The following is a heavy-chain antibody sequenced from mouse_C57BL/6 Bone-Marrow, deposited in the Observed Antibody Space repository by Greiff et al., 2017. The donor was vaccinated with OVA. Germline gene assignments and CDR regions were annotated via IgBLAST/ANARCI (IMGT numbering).Heavy chain of an antibody. CDR3: ARGYITTVVEAMDY. Sequence: VQLQQPGAELVMPGASVKLSCKASGYTFTSYWMHWVKQRPGQGLEWIGEIDPSDSYTNYNQKFQGKSTLTVDKSSSTAYMQLSSLTSEDSAVYYCARGYITTVVEAMDYWGQGTSVTVSS. V-gene: IGHV1-69*01. J-gene: IGHJ4*01. CDR2: IDPSDSYT. D-gene: IGHD1-1*01. CDR1: GYTFTSYW.